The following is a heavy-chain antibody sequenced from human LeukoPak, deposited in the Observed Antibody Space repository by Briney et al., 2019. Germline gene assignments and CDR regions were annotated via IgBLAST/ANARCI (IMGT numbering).Heavy chain of an antibody. CDR3: ANFQWFGGLQPI. D-gene: IGHD3-10*01. CDR1: GGSISSSSYY. Sequence: PSETLSLTCTVSGGSISSSSYYWGWIRQPPGKGLEWMGSIYYSGSTYYNPSLKSRVTISVDTSKNQFSLKLSSVTAADTAVYYCANFQWFGGLQPIWGQGTMVAVSS. J-gene: IGHJ3*02. V-gene: IGHV4-39*07. CDR2: IYYSGST.